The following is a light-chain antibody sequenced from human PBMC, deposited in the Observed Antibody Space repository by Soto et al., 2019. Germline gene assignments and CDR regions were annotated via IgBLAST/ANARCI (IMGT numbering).Light chain of an antibody. Sequence: EIVLTQSPGTLSLSPGERATLSCRASQSVRSDYLAWYQQKPGQAPRLLIYGAFNRATGIPARFSGSGSGTDFTLTISSLEPEDSAAYYCQQRNVWPPVTFGQGTKVDIK. J-gene: IGKJ1*01. CDR1: QSVRSDY. CDR2: GAF. V-gene: IGKV3-11*01. CDR3: QQRNVWPPVT.